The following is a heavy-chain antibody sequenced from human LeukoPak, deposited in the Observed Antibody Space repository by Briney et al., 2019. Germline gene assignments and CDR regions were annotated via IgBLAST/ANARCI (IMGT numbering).Heavy chain of an antibody. J-gene: IGHJ5*02. CDR3: ARLSYSSGGGNWFDP. Sequence: GESLKISCKGSGYSFTSYWIGWVRQMPGKGLEWMGIIYPGDSDTRYSPSFQGQVTISADKSISTAYLQWSSLKASDTAMYYCARLSYSSGGGNWFDPWGQGTLVTVSS. V-gene: IGHV5-51*01. CDR2: IYPGDSDT. CDR1: GYSFTSYW. D-gene: IGHD6-25*01.